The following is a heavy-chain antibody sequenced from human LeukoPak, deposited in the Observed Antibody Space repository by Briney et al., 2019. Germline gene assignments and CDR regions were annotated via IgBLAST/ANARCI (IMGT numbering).Heavy chain of an antibody. J-gene: IGHJ4*02. CDR1: GFTFSSYS. Sequence: GGSLRLSCAASGFTFSSYSMNWVRQAPGKGLDWVSSISSSSSYIYYADSVKGRFTISRDNAKNSLYLQMNSLRAEDTAVYYCAYSNYERVIDYWGQGTLVTVSS. CDR2: ISSSSSYI. CDR3: AYSNYERVIDY. D-gene: IGHD4-11*01. V-gene: IGHV3-21*01.